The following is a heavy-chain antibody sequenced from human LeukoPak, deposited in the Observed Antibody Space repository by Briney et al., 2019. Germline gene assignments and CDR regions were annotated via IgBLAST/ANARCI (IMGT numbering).Heavy chain of an antibody. CDR2: ISFDGSNK. V-gene: IGHV3-30*18. CDR3: AKELRYYDFWSGYYSPYYFDY. J-gene: IGHJ4*02. Sequence: GRSLRLSCAASGFTLSSYGMHWVRQAPGKGLEWVAVISFDGSNKYYADSVKGRFTISRDNSKNPLYLQMNSLRAEDTAVYYCAKELRYYDFWSGYYSPYYFDYWGQGTLVTVSS. D-gene: IGHD3-3*01. CDR1: GFTLSSYG.